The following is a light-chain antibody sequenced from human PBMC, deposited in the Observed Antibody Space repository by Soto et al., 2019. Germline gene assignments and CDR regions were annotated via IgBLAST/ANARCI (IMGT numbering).Light chain of an antibody. Sequence: EIVLTQSPATLSLSPGERATLSCRASQSVSNSLAWYHQKPGQAPRLLIYDASNRATGIPARFSGSGSGTDFTLTISSLEPEDFAVYYCQQRSNWPLLTFGGGTKVEIK. V-gene: IGKV3-11*01. J-gene: IGKJ4*01. CDR3: QQRSNWPLLT. CDR2: DAS. CDR1: QSVSNS.